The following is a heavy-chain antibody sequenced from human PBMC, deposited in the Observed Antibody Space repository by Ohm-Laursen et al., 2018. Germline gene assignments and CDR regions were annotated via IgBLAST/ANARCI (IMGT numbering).Heavy chain of an antibody. CDR2: VSYDERYK. CDR3: AKDVGVAFAYDS. Sequence: SLRLSCSASGFTFNNFGMHWVRQAPGKGLEWVAVVSYDERYKNYVDSVKGRFTVSRDNSKDTLYLKMNSLRNEDTAIYYCAKDVGVAFAYDSWGQGTLVTVSS. CDR1: GFTFNNFG. V-gene: IGHV3-30*18. D-gene: IGHD2-15*01. J-gene: IGHJ4*02.